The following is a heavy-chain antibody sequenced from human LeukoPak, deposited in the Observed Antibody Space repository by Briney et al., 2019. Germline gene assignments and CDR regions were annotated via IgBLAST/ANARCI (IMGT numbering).Heavy chain of an antibody. CDR2: IYHSGST. CDR3: AGYGDWYYFDY. J-gene: IGHJ4*02. V-gene: IGHV4-38-2*02. Sequence: SETLSLTCTVSGYSISGGYYWGWIRQPPGKGLEWIGSIYHSGSTYYNPSLKSRVTISVDTSKNQFSLKLSSVTAADTAVYYCAGYGDWYYFDYWGQGTLVTVSS. D-gene: IGHD4-17*01. CDR1: GYSISGGYY.